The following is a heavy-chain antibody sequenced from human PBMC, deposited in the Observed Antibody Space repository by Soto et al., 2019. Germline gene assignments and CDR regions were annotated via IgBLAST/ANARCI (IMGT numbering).Heavy chain of an antibody. CDR2: ILHDGNNK. D-gene: IGHD3-10*01. CDR1: GFTFSNYI. Sequence: QVQLVESGGGVVQPGRSLRLSCEASGFTFSNYIMHWVGQAPGKGLGWVAIILHDGNNKYYADSVKGRFTISRDNSKNTLYLQMNSLRTEDTAIYYCARDDEGGSYCDLGYWGQGTLVTVSS. CDR3: ARDDEGGSYCDLGY. J-gene: IGHJ4*02. V-gene: IGHV3-30-3*01.